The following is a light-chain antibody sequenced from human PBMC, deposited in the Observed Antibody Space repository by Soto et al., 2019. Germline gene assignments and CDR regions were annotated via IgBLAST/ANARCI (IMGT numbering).Light chain of an antibody. CDR1: QSVSNN. Sequence: EIVVTQSPATLSVSPGERATLSCRASQSVSNNLVWYQQKPGQAPRLLIYGASTRATGIPARFSGSGSGTEFTLTISSLQSEDFAVYYCQQYDSWPPWSFGQETKVEIK. CDR2: GAS. CDR3: QQYDSWPPWS. J-gene: IGKJ1*01. V-gene: IGKV3-15*01.